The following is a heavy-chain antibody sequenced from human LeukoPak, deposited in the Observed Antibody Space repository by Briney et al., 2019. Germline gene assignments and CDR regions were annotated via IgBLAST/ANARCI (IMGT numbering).Heavy chain of an antibody. D-gene: IGHD6-13*01. J-gene: IGHJ4*02. CDR2: IYYSGST. V-gene: IGHV4-39*01. CDR1: GGSISSSSYY. CDR3: ARQQQLVRFCFDY. Sequence: ASETLSLTCTVSGGSISSSSYYWGWIRQPPGKGLEWIGSIYYSGSTYYNPSLKSRVTISVDTSKNQFSLKLSSVTAADTAVYYCARQQQLVRFCFDYWGQRTLVTVSS.